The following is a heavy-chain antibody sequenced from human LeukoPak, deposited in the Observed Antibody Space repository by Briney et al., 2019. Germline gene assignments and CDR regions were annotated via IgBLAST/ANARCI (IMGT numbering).Heavy chain of an antibody. J-gene: IGHJ4*02. Sequence: PSETLSLTCTVSGGSISSYHWSWIGQPPGKGLEWIGYIYYSGSTNYNPSLKSRVTISVDTSKNQFSLKLSSVTAAETAVYYCARSPRLGRYGYGPWELPVSYFDYWGQGTLVTVSS. V-gene: IGHV4-59*08. CDR1: GGSISSYH. CDR2: IYYSGST. CDR3: ARSPRLGRYGYGPWELPVSYFDY. D-gene: IGHD1-26*01.